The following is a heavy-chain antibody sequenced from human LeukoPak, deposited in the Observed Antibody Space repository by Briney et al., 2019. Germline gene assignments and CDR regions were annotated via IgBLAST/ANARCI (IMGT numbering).Heavy chain of an antibody. Sequence: TLSLTCTVSGGSISSYYWSWIRQPPGKGLEWIGYIYYSGSTNYNPSLKCRVTISVDTSKNQFSLKLSSVTAADTAVYYCARDGKSYYDFWSGLTGFDPWGQGTLVTVSS. D-gene: IGHD3-3*01. CDR1: GGSISSYY. CDR3: ARDGKSYYDFWSGLTGFDP. V-gene: IGHV4-59*01. J-gene: IGHJ5*02. CDR2: IYYSGST.